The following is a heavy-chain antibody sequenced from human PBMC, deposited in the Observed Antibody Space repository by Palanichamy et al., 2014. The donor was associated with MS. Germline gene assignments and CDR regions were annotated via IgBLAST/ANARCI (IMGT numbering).Heavy chain of an antibody. CDR1: GFTFSSYW. V-gene: IGHV3-7*01. CDR2: IKQDGSEK. CDR3: AREYGGNSYAFDI. D-gene: IGHD4-23*01. Sequence: EVQLVEVWGRLGPGLGGPVRLSCAASGFTFSSYWMSWVRQAPGKGLEWVANIKQDGSEKYYVDSVKGRFTISRDNAKNSLYLQMNSLRAEDTAVYYCAREYGGNSYAFDIWGQGTMVTVSS. J-gene: IGHJ3*02.